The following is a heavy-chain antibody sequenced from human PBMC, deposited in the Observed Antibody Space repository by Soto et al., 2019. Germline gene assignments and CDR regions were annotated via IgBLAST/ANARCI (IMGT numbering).Heavy chain of an antibody. J-gene: IGHJ4*02. CDR2: TYYRSKWYN. CDR1: GDSVSSNSAA. D-gene: IGHD3-3*01. Sequence: SPTLSLTCAISGDSVSSNSAAWNWIRQSPSRGLEWLGRTYYRSKWYNDYAVSVKSRITINPDTSKNQFSLQLNSVTPEDTAVYYCARGRFLEWFENYYGMDYWGQGTLGTVSS. V-gene: IGHV6-1*01. CDR3: ARGRFLEWFENYYGMDY.